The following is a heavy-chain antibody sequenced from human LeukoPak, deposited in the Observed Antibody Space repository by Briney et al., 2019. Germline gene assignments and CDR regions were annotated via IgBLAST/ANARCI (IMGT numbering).Heavy chain of an antibody. V-gene: IGHV3-23*01. CDR1: GFTFDDYG. Sequence: PGGSLRLFCAASGFTFDDYGMSWVRQAPGKGLEWVSGINWNGGSTYYADSVKGRFTISRDNSKNTLYLQMNSLRAEDTAVYYCAKHPPIQLWLPFDYWGQGTLVTVSS. CDR3: AKHPPIQLWLPFDY. CDR2: INWNGGST. D-gene: IGHD5-18*01. J-gene: IGHJ4*02.